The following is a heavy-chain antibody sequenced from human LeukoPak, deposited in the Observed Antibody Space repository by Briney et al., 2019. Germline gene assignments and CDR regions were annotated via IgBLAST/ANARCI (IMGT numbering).Heavy chain of an antibody. CDR2: ISYEGSNK. CDR1: GFTFSSYA. D-gene: IGHD3-10*01. Sequence: GGSLRLSCAASGFTFSSYALHWVRQAPGKGLEWVAVISYEGSNKYYAHSVKGRFTISRDNSKNTLYLQINSLRAEDTAVYYCAPNPRSDGSGSYVRRPYYYGMDVWGQGTTVTVSS. J-gene: IGHJ6*02. CDR3: APNPRSDGSGSYVRRPYYYGMDV. V-gene: IGHV3-30*04.